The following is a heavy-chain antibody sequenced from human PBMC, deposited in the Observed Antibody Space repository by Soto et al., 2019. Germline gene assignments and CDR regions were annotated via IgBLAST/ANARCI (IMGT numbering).Heavy chain of an antibody. D-gene: IGHD2-8*01. J-gene: IGHJ6*02. Sequence: ASVKVSCKASGGTFSSYAISWVRQAPGQGLEWMGGIIPIFGTANYAQKFQGRVTITADESTSTAYMELSSLRSEDTAVYYCARDYCTNGVCYSRHYYYYGMDVWGQGTTVTVSS. CDR2: IIPIFGTA. CDR1: GGTFSSYA. V-gene: IGHV1-69*13. CDR3: ARDYCTNGVCYSRHYYYYGMDV.